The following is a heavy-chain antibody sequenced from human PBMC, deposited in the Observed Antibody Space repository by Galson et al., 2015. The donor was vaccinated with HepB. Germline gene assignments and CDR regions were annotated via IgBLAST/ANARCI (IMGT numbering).Heavy chain of an antibody. J-gene: IGHJ4*02. V-gene: IGHV4-39*01. CDR1: GGSISSSAYY. D-gene: IGHD6-19*01. CDR2: IYDSGRT. Sequence: SETLSLTCTVSGGSISSSAYYWRWIRQPPGKGLEWIGNIYDSGRTYNNPYLQSRVTLTVDTSTKTYSLSLTSVTAAVTAPYYCATCVGYSSGWRPFDSWGQGTLVTVSS. CDR3: ATCVGYSSGWRPFDS.